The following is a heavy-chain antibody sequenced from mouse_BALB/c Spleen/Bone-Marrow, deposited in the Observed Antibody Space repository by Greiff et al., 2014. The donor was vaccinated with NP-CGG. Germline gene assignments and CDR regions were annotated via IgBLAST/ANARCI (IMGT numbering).Heavy chain of an antibody. D-gene: IGHD2-1*01. CDR3: ARNGNYGAWFAY. J-gene: IGHJ3*01. CDR2: IDPANGNT. CDR1: GFNIKDTY. Sequence: VQLQQSGAELVKPGASVKLSCTASGFNIKDTYMHWVKQRPEQGLEWIGRIDPANGNTKYDPKFQGKATITADTSSNTAYLQLSSLTSEDTAVCYCARNGNYGAWFAYWGKGLWSLSLQ. V-gene: IGHV14-3*02.